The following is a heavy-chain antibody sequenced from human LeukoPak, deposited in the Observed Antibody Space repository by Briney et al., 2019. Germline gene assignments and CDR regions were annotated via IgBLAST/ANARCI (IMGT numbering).Heavy chain of an antibody. Sequence: ASVKVSCKASGYTFTNSGISWVRQAPGQGLEWMGWISAYNGNTNYAQKLQGRVTMTTDTSTSTAYMELRSLRSDDTAVYYCASYRVWLGELSPYFDYWGQGTLVTASS. CDR2: ISAYNGNT. D-gene: IGHD3-10*01. CDR1: GYTFTNSG. CDR3: ASYRVWLGELSPYFDY. V-gene: IGHV1-18*01. J-gene: IGHJ4*02.